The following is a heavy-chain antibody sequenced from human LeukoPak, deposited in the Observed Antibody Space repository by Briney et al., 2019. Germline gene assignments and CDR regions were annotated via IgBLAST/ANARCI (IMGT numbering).Heavy chain of an antibody. V-gene: IGHV1-69*13. CDR3: TRVSYDRSGSAGGYFDY. Sequence: SVKVSCKASGGTFSSNDISWVRQAPGQGLEWMGGIIPIFGTANYAQKFQGRVTITADESTSTAYMELSSLRSGDTAVYYCTRVSYDRSGSAGGYFDYWGQGTLVTVSS. CDR2: IIPIFGTA. J-gene: IGHJ4*02. D-gene: IGHD3-22*01. CDR1: GGTFSSND.